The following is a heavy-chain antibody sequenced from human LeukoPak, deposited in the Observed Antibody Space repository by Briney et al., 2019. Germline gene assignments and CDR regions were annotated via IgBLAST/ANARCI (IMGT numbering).Heavy chain of an antibody. CDR1: GYSFTSNY. CDR3: ARDQEGFDY. J-gene: IGHJ4*02. CDR2: IYPRDGST. V-gene: IGHV1-46*01. Sequence: ASVKVSCTVSGYSFTSNYIHWVRQAPGQGLEWMGMIYPRDGSTSYAQRFQDRVTVTRDTSTSTVHMELSGLGSEDTAVYYCARDQEGFDYWGQGTLVTVSS.